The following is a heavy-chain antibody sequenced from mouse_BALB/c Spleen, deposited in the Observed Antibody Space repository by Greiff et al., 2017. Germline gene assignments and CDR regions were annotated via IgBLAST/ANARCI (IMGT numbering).Heavy chain of an antibody. CDR3: ARHGTAFFDY. V-gene: IGHV5-12-1*01. Sequence: EVHLVESGGGLVKPGGSLKLSCAASGFAFSSYDMSWVRQTPEKRLEWVAYISSGGGSTYYPDTVKGRFTISRDNAKNTLYLQMSSLKSEDTAMYYCARHGTAFFDYWGQGTTFTVSS. CDR2: ISSGGGST. D-gene: IGHD1-2*01. J-gene: IGHJ2*01. CDR1: GFAFSSYD.